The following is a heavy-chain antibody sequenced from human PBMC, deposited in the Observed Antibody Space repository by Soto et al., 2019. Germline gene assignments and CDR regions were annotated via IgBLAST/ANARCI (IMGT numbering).Heavy chain of an antibody. CDR3: AREVVVIFGAFDI. Sequence: ASVKVSCKASGYTFTSYAMHWVRQAPGQRLEWMGWINAGNGNTKYSQKFQGRVTITRDTSASTAYMELSSLRSEDTAGYYCAREVVVIFGAFDIWGQGTMVTVSS. CDR1: GYTFTSYA. V-gene: IGHV1-3*01. D-gene: IGHD3-22*01. J-gene: IGHJ3*02. CDR2: INAGNGNT.